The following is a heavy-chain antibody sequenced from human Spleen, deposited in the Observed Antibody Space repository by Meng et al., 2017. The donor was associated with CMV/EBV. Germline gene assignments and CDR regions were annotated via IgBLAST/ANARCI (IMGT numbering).Heavy chain of an antibody. CDR2: ISGTGGT. V-gene: IGHV3-23*01. CDR1: GFSFSTYA. CDR3: AKDLWEDPVIRFLEWFDH. D-gene: IGHD3-3*01. J-gene: IGHJ5*02. Sequence: GESLKISCAASGFSFSTYAMAWARQAPGKGLEWVAGISGTGGTYYADSVKGRFTVSRDNSKNTLFLQMNSLIAEDMAVYYCAKDLWEDPVIRFLEWFDHWGQGVLVTVSS.